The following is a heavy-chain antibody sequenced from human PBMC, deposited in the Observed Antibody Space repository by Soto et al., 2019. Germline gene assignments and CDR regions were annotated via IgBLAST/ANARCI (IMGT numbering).Heavy chain of an antibody. CDR1: GYTFTSYY. Sequence: ASVKVSCKASGYTFTSYYMHWVRQAPGQGLEWMGIINPSGGSTSYAQKFQGRVTMTRDTSTGTVYMELSSLRSEDTAVYYCARDDQRRRVIQLWLAYCGGDCYSLDPWGQGTLVTVSS. D-gene: IGHD2-21*02. CDR2: INPSGGST. V-gene: IGHV1-46*01. CDR3: ARDDQRRRVIQLWLAYCGGDCYSLDP. J-gene: IGHJ5*02.